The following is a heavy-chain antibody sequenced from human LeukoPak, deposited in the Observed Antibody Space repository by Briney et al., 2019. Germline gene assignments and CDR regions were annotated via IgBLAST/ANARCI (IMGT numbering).Heavy chain of an antibody. V-gene: IGHV3-74*01. CDR3: ARDPDVHYYFDS. J-gene: IGHJ4*02. CDR2: INSDGSTT. CDR1: GFTFSSYW. Sequence: GGSLRLSCAASGFTFSSYWMRWVRQAPGKGLVWVSRINSDGSTTTYADSVKGRFTISRDNAKNTLYLQMNSLRVEDTAVYYCARDPDVHYYFDSWGQGTLVIVSS.